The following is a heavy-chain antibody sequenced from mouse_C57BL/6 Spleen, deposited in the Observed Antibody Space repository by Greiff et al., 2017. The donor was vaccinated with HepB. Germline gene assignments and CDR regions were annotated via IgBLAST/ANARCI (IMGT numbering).Heavy chain of an antibody. CDR1: GFTFSSYA. J-gene: IGHJ1*03. CDR3: ARDDDYDEGWYFDV. CDR2: ISDGGSYT. Sequence: EVHLVESGGGLVKPGGSLKLSCAASGFTFSSYAMSWVRQTPEKRLEWVATISDGGSYTYYPDNVKGRFTISRDNAKNNLYLQMSHLKSEDTAMYYCARDDDYDEGWYFDVWGTGTTVTVSS. D-gene: IGHD2-4*01. V-gene: IGHV5-4*01.